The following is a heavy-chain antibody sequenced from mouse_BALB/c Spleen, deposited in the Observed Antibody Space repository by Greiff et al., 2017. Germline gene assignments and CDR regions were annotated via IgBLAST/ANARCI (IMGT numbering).Heavy chain of an antibody. CDR2: ISNGGGST. CDR1: GFTFSSYT. Sequence: EVQLQESGGGLVQPGGSLKLSCAASGFTFSSYTMSWVRQTPEKRLEWVAYISNGGGSTYYPDTVKGRFTISRDNAKNTLYLQMSSLKSEDTAMYYCARQRGYFDVWGAGTTVTVSS. CDR3: ARQRGYFDV. J-gene: IGHJ1*01. V-gene: IGHV5-12-2*01.